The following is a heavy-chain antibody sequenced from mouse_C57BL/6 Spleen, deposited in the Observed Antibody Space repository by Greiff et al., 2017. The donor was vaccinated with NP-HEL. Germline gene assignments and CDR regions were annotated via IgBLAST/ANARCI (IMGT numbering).Heavy chain of an antibody. CDR3: TRDESYGSSYLYYAMDY. CDR2: ISSGGDYI. CDR1: GFTFSSYA. Sequence: EVQRVESGEGLVKPGGSLKLSCAASGFTFSSYAMSWVRQTPEKRLEWVAYISSGGDYIYYADTVKGRFTISRDNARNTLYLQMSSLKSEDTAMYYCTRDESYGSSYLYYAMDYWGQGTSVTVSS. D-gene: IGHD1-1*01. V-gene: IGHV5-9-1*02. J-gene: IGHJ4*01.